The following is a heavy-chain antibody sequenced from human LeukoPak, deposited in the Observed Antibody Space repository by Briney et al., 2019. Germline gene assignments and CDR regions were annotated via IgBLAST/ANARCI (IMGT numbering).Heavy chain of an antibody. D-gene: IGHD3-22*01. CDR1: GFTFSSYW. CDR2: IKQDGSEK. J-gene: IGHJ4*02. V-gene: IGHV3-7*01. Sequence: GGSLRLSCAASGFTFSSYWMSWVRQAPGKGLEWVANIKQDGSEKYYVDSVKGRFTISRDNAKNSLYLQMNSLRAEDTAVYYCARVGNLEGHYYDSSGPFYWGQGTLVTVSS. CDR3: ARVGNLEGHYYDSSGPFY.